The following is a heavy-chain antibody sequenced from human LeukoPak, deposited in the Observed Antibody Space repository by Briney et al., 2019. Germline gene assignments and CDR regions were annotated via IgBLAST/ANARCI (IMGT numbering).Heavy chain of an antibody. J-gene: IGHJ3*01. Sequence: GGSLTLSCAASGFTFSGFYMSWIRQAPGKGLEWVSYISGSGTSIYYADSLRGRFTISRDNAKHSLYLQMNSLRAEDAAVYYCVRVGGYNAFDVWGQGTMVTVSS. CDR1: GFTFSGFY. CDR3: VRVGGYNAFDV. V-gene: IGHV3-11*01. D-gene: IGHD5-12*01. CDR2: ISGSGTSI.